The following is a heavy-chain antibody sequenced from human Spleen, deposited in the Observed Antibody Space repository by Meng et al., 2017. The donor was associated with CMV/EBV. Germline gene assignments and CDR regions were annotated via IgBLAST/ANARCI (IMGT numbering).Heavy chain of an antibody. Sequence: LQESGPGWVNPSETLSLTCAVSGDSINNHYYWGWIRQPPGKGLEWIGSSDFSRTTHYNPSLKSRVTMSADTSKNHFSLSLNSVTAADTAVYYCARDHIVSGQGISWGQGTLVTVSS. CDR3: ARDHIVSGQGIS. J-gene: IGHJ5*02. CDR2: SDFSRTT. D-gene: IGHD2-21*01. CDR1: GDSINNHYY. V-gene: IGHV4-39*07.